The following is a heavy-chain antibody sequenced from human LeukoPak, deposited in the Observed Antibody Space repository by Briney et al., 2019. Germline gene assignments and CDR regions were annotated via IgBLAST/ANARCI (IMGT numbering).Heavy chain of an antibody. CDR2: ITDSGGDT. Sequence: GGSLRLSCAASGFIFNNYAMSWVRQAPGKGLEWVSAITDSGGDTYHADSVKGRFTISRDNSRNTLYLQMNGLRVEDSAVYHCAKGSQSSRPYYIDFWGQGTLVTVSS. CDR3: AKGSQSSRPYYIDF. J-gene: IGHJ4*02. V-gene: IGHV3-23*01. CDR1: GFIFNNYA.